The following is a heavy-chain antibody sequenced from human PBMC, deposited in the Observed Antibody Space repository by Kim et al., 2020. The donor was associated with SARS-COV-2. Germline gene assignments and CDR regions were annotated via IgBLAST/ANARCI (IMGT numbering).Heavy chain of an antibody. CDR1: GFTVSSNY. CDR2: IYSGGST. V-gene: IGHV3-66*04. J-gene: IGHJ4*02. Sequence: GGSLRLSCAASGFTVSSNYMSWVRQAPGKGLEWVSVIYSGGSTYYADSVKGRFTISRDNSKNTLYLQMNSLRAGDTAVYYCARLIAAAGTIDYWGQGTLVTVSS. D-gene: IGHD6-13*01. CDR3: ARLIAAAGTIDY.